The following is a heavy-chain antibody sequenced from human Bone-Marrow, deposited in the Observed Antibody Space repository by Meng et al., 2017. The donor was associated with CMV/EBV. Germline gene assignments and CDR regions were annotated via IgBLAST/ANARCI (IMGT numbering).Heavy chain of an antibody. CDR3: ARESLLELPAFDI. V-gene: IGHV3-21*01. Sequence: GGSLRLSCAASGFTFSSYSMNWVRQAPGKGLEWVSSISSSSSYIYYADSVKGRFTISRDNAKNSLYLQMNSLRAEDTAVYYCARESLLELPAFDIWDQGTMVTVSS. CDR2: ISSSSSYI. D-gene: IGHD1-7*01. J-gene: IGHJ3*02. CDR1: GFTFSSYS.